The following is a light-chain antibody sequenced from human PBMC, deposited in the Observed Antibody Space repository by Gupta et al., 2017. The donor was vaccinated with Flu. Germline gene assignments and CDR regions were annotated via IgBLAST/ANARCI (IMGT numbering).Light chain of an antibody. Sequence: QSVLAQPPSASETPGQRVTISCSGSSSNIGSNPVNWYQQVPGTAPKLRIYGKSQRPSGVPDRFSGSKSGISASLAISGLQSEDEADYYWAAWDDSLNGQGVFGTGTKVTVL. V-gene: IGLV1-44*01. CDR2: GKS. J-gene: IGLJ1*01. CDR1: SSNIGSNP. CDR3: AAWDDSLNGQGV.